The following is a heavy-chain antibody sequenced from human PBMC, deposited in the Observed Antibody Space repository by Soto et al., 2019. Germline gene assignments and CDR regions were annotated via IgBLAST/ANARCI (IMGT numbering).Heavy chain of an antibody. J-gene: IGHJ6*02. CDR2: IYYSGST. CDR3: ARESIVAAHVYYYYGMDV. Sequence: QVQLQESGPGLVKPSQTLSLTCTVSGGSISSGDYYWSWIRQPPGKGLEWIGYIYYSGSTYYNPSLKSRVTISVDTSKNQFSLKLSSVTAADTAVYYCARESIVAAHVYYYYGMDVWGQGTTVTVSS. V-gene: IGHV4-30-4*01. CDR1: GGSISSGDYY. D-gene: IGHD6-13*01.